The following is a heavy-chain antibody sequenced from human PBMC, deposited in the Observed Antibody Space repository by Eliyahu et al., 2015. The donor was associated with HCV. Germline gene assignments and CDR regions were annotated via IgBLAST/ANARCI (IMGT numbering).Heavy chain of an antibody. CDR2: IXYRGST. J-gene: IGHJ5*02. D-gene: IGHD6-19*01. CDR1: GGXIXTXY. CDR3: ASGGGGIAVTGTGGWFDP. Sequence: QVQLQESGPGLVKPSETXSLTCTVSGGXIXTXYWSWXRQPPGKGLEWIGYIXYRGSTNYXPSLKSRVTISIDTSKNQFSLKLTSVXAADTAMYYCASGGGGIAVTGTGGWFDPWGQGTLVTVSS. V-gene: IGHV4-59*01.